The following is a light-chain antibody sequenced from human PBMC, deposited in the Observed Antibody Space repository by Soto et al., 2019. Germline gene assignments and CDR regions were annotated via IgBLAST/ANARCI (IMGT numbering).Light chain of an antibody. V-gene: IGKV4-1*01. CDR2: WAS. CDR1: QSVLYSSNNKNY. CDR3: QQYYSTPFT. J-gene: IGKJ3*01. Sequence: DIVMTQSPDSLAVSLGERATINCKSSQSVLYSSNNKNYLAWYQQKPGQPPKLLIYWASTRESGVPDRFSGIGSGTDSTRTISSLQAEDVAVYYCQQYYSTPFTFGPGTKVDIK.